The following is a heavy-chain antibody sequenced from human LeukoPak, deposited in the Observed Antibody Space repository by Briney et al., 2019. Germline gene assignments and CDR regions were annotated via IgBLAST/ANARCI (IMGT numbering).Heavy chain of an antibody. J-gene: IGHJ4*02. Sequence: GASVRLSCVVSGIPFSDYYMNWIRQAPGKGLEWISYISASGSYTDYAHSVKGRFTISRDDAKSGLYLQMDSLRLEDTAVYYCAAGTAADFWGQGTLVTVSS. CDR2: ISASGSYT. D-gene: IGHD6-13*01. CDR3: AAGTAADF. CDR1: GIPFSDYY. V-gene: IGHV3-11*03.